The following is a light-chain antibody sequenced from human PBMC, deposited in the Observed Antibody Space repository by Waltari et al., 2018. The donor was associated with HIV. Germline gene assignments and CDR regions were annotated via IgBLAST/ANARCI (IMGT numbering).Light chain of an antibody. CDR2: EVN. CDR1: RSDVGGFDY. CDR3: SSYAGRNTLL. V-gene: IGLV2-8*01. J-gene: IGLJ2*01. Sequence: QSALTQPPSASGSPGPSVTIPCTGTRSDVGGFDYVSWYQQHPGKAPKLMISEVNKRPSGVPDRFSGSRSGNTASLTVSGLQAEDEAHYYCSSYAGRNTLLFGGGTKLTVL.